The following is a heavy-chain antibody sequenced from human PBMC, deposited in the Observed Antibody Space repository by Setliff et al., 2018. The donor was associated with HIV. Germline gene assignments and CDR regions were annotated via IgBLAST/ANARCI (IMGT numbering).Heavy chain of an antibody. D-gene: IGHD6-19*01. CDR1: GYTFTNYW. CDR3: ARGRQWLVHDAFDI. V-gene: IGHV5-51*01. J-gene: IGHJ3*02. CDR2: IYPGDSET. Sequence: GESLKISCQASGYTFTNYWIGWVRQMPGKGLEWMGIIYPGDSETRYSPSVQGQVIISVDKSTTTAYLQLNSLRASDTAMYYCARGRQWLVHDAFDIWGQGTMVTVSS.